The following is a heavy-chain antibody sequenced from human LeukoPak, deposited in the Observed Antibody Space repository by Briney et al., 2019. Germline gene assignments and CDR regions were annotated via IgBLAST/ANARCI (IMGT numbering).Heavy chain of an antibody. V-gene: IGHV3-64D*06. CDR1: GFTFSSYA. CDR2: ISSNGGST. Sequence: PGGSLRLSCSASGFTFSSYAMHWVRQAPGKGLEYVSAISSNGGSTYYADSVKCRFTISRDNSKNTLYLQMSSLRAEDTAVYYCVKGPYSSGWYYFDYWGQGTLVTVSS. CDR3: VKGPYSSGWYYFDY. D-gene: IGHD6-19*01. J-gene: IGHJ4*02.